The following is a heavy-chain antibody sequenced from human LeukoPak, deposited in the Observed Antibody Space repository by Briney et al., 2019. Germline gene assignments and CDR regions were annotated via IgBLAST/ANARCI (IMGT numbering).Heavy chain of an antibody. Sequence: PPGRSLRLSCAASGFTFSSYAMHWVRQAPGKGLEWVAVISYDGSNKYYADSVKGRFTISRDNSKNTLYLQMNSLRAEDTAVCYCAKIVGATNSDYWGQGTLVTVSS. J-gene: IGHJ4*02. CDR3: AKIVGATNSDY. CDR2: ISYDGSNK. V-gene: IGHV3-30-3*01. CDR1: GFTFSSYA. D-gene: IGHD1-26*01.